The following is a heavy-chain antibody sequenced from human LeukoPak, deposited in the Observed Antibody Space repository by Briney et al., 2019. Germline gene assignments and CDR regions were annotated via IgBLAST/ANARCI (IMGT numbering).Heavy chain of an antibody. Sequence: PSETLSLTCTVSGGSISSYYWSWIRQPPGKGLEWIGHIYYSGSSNYNPSLKSQVTISVDTSKNQFSLKLSSVTAADTAVYYCAGRESGYYFYWGQGTLVTVSS. CDR3: AGRESGYYFY. CDR1: GGSISSYY. D-gene: IGHD3-22*01. CDR2: IYYSGSS. V-gene: IGHV4-59*08. J-gene: IGHJ4*02.